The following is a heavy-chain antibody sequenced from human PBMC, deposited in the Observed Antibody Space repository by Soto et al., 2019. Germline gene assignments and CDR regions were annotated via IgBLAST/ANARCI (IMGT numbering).Heavy chain of an antibody. J-gene: IGHJ4*02. CDR3: AKDGGWLGTY. CDR1: GFTFSSYG. V-gene: IGHV3-30*18. Sequence: QVQLVESGGGVVQPGRSLRLSCAASGFTFSSYGMHWVRQAPGKGLEWVAVISYDGSNKYYADSVKGRFTISRDNSKNTLYLQMNSLRAEDTAVYYCAKDGGWLGTYGGQGTLVTVSS. CDR2: ISYDGSNK. D-gene: IGHD3-16*01.